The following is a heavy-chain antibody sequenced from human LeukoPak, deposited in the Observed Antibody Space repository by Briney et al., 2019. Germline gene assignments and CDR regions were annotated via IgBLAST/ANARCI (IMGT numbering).Heavy chain of an antibody. Sequence: GGSLRLSCAASGFTFSSYSMNWVRQAPGKGLEWVANIKQDGSEKYYVDSVKGRFTISRDNAKNSLYLQMNSLRAEDTAVYYCARDGWATSDYWGQGTLVTVSS. J-gene: IGHJ4*02. CDR1: GFTFSSYS. V-gene: IGHV3-7*01. CDR3: ARDGWATSDY. CDR2: IKQDGSEK. D-gene: IGHD3-10*01.